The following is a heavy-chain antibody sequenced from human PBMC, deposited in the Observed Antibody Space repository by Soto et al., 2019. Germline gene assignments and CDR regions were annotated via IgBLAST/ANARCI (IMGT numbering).Heavy chain of an antibody. CDR1: GFTFSSYG. CDR3: AKVIVDFWSGYYTGGDAFDI. CDR2: ISYDGSNK. D-gene: IGHD3-3*01. J-gene: IGHJ3*02. V-gene: IGHV3-30*18. Sequence: SLRLSCAASGFTFSSYGVHWVRQAPGKGLEWVAVISYDGSNKYYADSVKGRFTISRDNSKNTLYLQMNSLRAEDTAVYYCAKVIVDFWSGYYTGGDAFDIWGQGTMVTVSS.